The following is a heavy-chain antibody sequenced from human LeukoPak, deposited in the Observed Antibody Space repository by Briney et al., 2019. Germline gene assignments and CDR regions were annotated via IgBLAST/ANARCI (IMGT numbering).Heavy chain of an antibody. Sequence: GGSPRLSCAASGFTFNKFAMTWVRQAPGKGLEWVSTIADAGTYYADSVKGRFTISRDNSNNMLYLQLNSLRADDTAMYYCAKNLGPFDVRGQGTMVTVSS. V-gene: IGHV3-23*01. CDR1: GFTFNKFA. CDR3: AKNLGPFDV. CDR2: IADAGT. J-gene: IGHJ3*01. D-gene: IGHD3-16*01.